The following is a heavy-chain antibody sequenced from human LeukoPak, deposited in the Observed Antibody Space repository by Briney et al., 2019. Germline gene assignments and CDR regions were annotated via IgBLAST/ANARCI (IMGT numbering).Heavy chain of an antibody. CDR2: IWYDGSNK. CDR3: AKDLAWLDY. J-gene: IGHJ4*02. CDR1: GFTFSSYG. V-gene: IGHV3-33*06. D-gene: IGHD5-24*01. Sequence: PGRSLRLSCAASGFTFSSYGMHWGRQAPGKGLERVAGIWYDGSNKYYADSVKGRFTISRDNSKNTLYLQMNSLTAEDTAVYYCAKDLAWLDYWGQGPLATVSS.